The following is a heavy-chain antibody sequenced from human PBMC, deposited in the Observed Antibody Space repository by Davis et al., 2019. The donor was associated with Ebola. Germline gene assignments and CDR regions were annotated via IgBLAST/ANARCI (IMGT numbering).Heavy chain of an antibody. CDR2: IRSKAYGGTT. CDR1: GFTFGDYA. Sequence: GGSLRLSCTASGFTFGDYAMSWVRQAPGKGLEWVGFIRSKAYGGTTEYAASVKGRFTISKDDSKSIAYLQMNSLKTEDTAVYYCTISVGYSYGYYYYGMDVWGQGTTVTVSS. J-gene: IGHJ6*02. D-gene: IGHD5-18*01. V-gene: IGHV3-49*04. CDR3: TISVGYSYGYYYYGMDV.